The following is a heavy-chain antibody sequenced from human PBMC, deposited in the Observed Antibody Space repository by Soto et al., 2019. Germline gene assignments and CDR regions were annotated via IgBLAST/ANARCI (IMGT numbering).Heavy chain of an antibody. CDR2: ISYSGIT. J-gene: IGHJ3*02. Sequence: SETLSLTCTVSGASISTDYWNWIRQPPEKGLEWIGYISYSGITNYNPSLKSRVTISVDTSKNQFSLKLSSVTAADTAVYYCAREPGYSTSRYHDPFDMWGQGTMVTVSS. D-gene: IGHD6-13*01. CDR1: GASISTDY. V-gene: IGHV4-59*01. CDR3: AREPGYSTSRYHDPFDM.